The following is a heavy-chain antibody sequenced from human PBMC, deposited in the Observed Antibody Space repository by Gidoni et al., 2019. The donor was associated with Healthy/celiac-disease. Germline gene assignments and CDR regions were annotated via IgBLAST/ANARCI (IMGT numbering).Heavy chain of an antibody. V-gene: IGHV3-73*02. CDR2: IRSKANSYAT. CDR3: MFGFSWGLDY. J-gene: IGHJ4*02. CDR1: GFTFSGSA. Sequence: EVQLVESGGGLVKPGGSLKLSCAASGFTFSGSAMHWVRQASGKGLEWVGRIRSKANSYATAYAASVKGRFTISRDDSKNTAYLQMNSLKTEDTAVYYCMFGFSWGLDYWGQGTLVTVSS. D-gene: IGHD3-10*02.